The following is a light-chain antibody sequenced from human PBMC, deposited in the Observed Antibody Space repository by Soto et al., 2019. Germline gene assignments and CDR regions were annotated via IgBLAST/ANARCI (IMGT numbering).Light chain of an antibody. V-gene: IGLV1-36*01. CDR3: SAWDDSLNGPV. CDR2: YDD. CDR1: SSNIGNNA. Sequence: QSVLTQPPSVSEAPRQRVTISCSGSSSNIGNNAVNWYQQLPGKATRLLIYYDDLRPSGVSDRFSGSNSGTSASLAISGLQSEDEADDYCSAWDDSLNGPVFGGGTKLTVL. J-gene: IGLJ3*02.